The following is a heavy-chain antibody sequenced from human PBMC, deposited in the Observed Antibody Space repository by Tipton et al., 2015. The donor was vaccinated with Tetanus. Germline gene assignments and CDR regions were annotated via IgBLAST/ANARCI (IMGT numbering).Heavy chain of an antibody. J-gene: IGHJ4*02. CDR2: ISYDGSNK. D-gene: IGHD6-13*01. CDR3: ARAGNSIAAAGTQFDY. CDR1: GFTFSSYA. Sequence: RSLRLSCAASGFTFSSYAMHWVRQAPGKGLEWVAVISYDGSNKYYADSVKGRFTISRDNSKNTLYLQMNSLRAEDTAVYYCARAGNSIAAAGTQFDYWGQGTLVTVSS. V-gene: IGHV3-30-3*01.